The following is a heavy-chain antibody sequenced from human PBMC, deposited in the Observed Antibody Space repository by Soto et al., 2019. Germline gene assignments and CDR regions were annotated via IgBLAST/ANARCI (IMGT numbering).Heavy chain of an antibody. V-gene: IGHV1-69*13. CDR2: IIPIFGTA. Sequence: ASVKVSCKASGGTFSSYAISLVRQAPGQGLEWMGGIIPIFGTANYAQKFQGRVTITADESTSTAYMELSSLRSEDTAVYYCARVEGDCTNGVCYAFDIWGQGTMVTVSS. D-gene: IGHD2-8*01. CDR1: GGTFSSYA. J-gene: IGHJ3*02. CDR3: ARVEGDCTNGVCYAFDI.